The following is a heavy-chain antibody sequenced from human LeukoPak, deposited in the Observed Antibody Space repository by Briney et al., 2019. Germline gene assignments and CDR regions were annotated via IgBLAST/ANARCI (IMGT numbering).Heavy chain of an antibody. CDR1: GGSISSSSYY. D-gene: IGHD6-19*01. Sequence: SETLSLTCTVSGGSISSSSYYWGWIRQPPGKGLEWIGSLYYSGNTYYNPSLKSRVTISVDTSKNQFSLKLSSVTAADTAVYYCAREQWLVRGFDIWGQGTMVTVSS. CDR3: AREQWLVRGFDI. J-gene: IGHJ3*02. CDR2: LYYSGNT. V-gene: IGHV4-39*02.